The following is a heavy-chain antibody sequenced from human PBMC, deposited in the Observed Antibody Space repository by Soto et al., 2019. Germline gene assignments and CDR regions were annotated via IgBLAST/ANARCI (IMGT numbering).Heavy chain of an antibody. J-gene: IGHJ3*02. Sequence: ASVKVSCKASGYTFTGYYMHWVRQAPGQGLEWMGWINPNSGGTNYAQKFQGRVTMTRDTSISTAYMELSRLRSDDTAVYYCARRYYDSSGYSPSGALDIWGQGTMVTVS. CDR3: ARRYYDSSGYSPSGALDI. V-gene: IGHV1-2*02. CDR1: GYTFTGYY. D-gene: IGHD3-22*01. CDR2: INPNSGGT.